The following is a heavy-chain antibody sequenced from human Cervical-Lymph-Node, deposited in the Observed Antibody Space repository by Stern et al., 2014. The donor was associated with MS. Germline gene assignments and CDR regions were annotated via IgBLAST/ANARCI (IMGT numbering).Heavy chain of an antibody. CDR2: ISSSSTYI. V-gene: IGHV3-21*02. Sequence: EVQLVESGGGLVKPGGSLRLSCAASGFTFSTQTVSWVRPAPGKGLEWVSSISSSSTYIYYADSVKGRFTISRDNARNSLYLQMNSLRVDDTAVYYCLRDGGDYWGQGTLVTVSS. D-gene: IGHD3-16*01. J-gene: IGHJ4*02. CDR1: GFTFSTQT. CDR3: LRDGGDY.